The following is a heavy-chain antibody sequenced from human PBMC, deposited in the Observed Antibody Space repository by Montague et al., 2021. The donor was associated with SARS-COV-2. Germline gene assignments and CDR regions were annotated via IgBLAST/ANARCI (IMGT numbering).Heavy chain of an antibody. CDR2: IYYSGST. D-gene: IGHD6-19*01. CDR1: GGSINSYY. V-gene: IGHV4-59*01. CDR3: AGRPTPSYSSGWYLFYYAMDV. J-gene: IGHJ6*02. Sequence: SETLSLTCAVSGGSINSYYWSWIWQPPGKGLEWIGYIYYSGSTIYNPSLKSRVTISIDTSKNQFSLKLNSVTAADTAVYYCAGRPTPSYSSGWYLFYYAMDVWGQGTTVTVSS.